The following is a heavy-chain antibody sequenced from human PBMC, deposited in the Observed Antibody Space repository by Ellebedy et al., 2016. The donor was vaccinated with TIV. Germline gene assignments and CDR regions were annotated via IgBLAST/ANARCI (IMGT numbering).Heavy chain of an antibody. Sequence: MPSETLSLTCTVSGGSISSYYWSWIRQPPGKGLEWIGYIYYSGSTDYNPSLKSRVTISVDTSKNQFSLRLSSVTAADTAVYFCARRAAGSSWYTYYYGMDVWGQGTTVTVSS. J-gene: IGHJ6*02. CDR3: ARRAAGSSWYTYYYGMDV. CDR2: IYYSGST. CDR1: GGSISSYY. D-gene: IGHD6-13*01. V-gene: IGHV4-59*01.